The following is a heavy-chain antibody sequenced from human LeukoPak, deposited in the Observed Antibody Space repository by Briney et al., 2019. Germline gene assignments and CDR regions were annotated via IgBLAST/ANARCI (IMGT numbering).Heavy chain of an antibody. Sequence: SETLSLTCTVSGGSISSGGYYWSRIRQHPGKGLEWIGYIYYSGSTYYNPSLKSRVTISVDTSKNQFSLKLSSVTAADTAVYYCARSRIQLWNSPFDYWGQGTLVAVSS. CDR2: IYYSGST. CDR1: GGSISSGGYY. CDR3: ARSRIQLWNSPFDY. J-gene: IGHJ4*02. D-gene: IGHD5-18*01. V-gene: IGHV4-31*03.